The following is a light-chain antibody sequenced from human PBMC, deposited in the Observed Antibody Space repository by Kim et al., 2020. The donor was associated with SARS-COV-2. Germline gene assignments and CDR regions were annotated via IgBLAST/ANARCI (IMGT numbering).Light chain of an antibody. J-gene: IGKJ2*01. CDR2: WAS. Sequence: RATINCKSSQSLLYSLSNKASVTSYQHKPGQPPKLLIYWASTRKSVVPDRFSGFGAGTDFTLTISSLQAEDVAVFYCQQYYSTPRTFGQGTKLEI. CDR3: QQYYSTPRT. CDR1: QSLLYSLSNKAS. V-gene: IGKV4-1*01.